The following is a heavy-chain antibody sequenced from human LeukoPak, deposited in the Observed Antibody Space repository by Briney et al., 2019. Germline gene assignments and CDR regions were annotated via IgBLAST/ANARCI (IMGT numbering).Heavy chain of an antibody. CDR1: GFTFSSYA. CDR2: ISYDGSNK. CDR3: ARDYITGTYYFDY. V-gene: IGHV3-30-3*01. Sequence: GGSLRLSCAASGFTFSSYAMSWVRQAPGKGLEWVAVISYDGSNKYYADSVKGRFTISRDNSKNTLYLQMNSLRAEDTAVYYCARDYITGTYYFDYWGQGTLVTVSS. D-gene: IGHD1-7*01. J-gene: IGHJ4*02.